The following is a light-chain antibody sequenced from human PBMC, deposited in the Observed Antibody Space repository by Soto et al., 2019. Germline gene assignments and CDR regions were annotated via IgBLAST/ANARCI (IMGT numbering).Light chain of an antibody. CDR1: SSNIGSYYD. V-gene: IGLV1-40*01. CDR2: GDN. Sequence: QSVLTQPPSVSGAPGQRVIIPCTGSSSNIGSYYDVHWYQQLPGTVPKLLIYGDNNRPSGVLDRFSGSKSGTSASLAITGLQAEDEADYYCQSYDSSLSHVVFGGGTKVTVL. J-gene: IGLJ2*01. CDR3: QSYDSSLSHVV.